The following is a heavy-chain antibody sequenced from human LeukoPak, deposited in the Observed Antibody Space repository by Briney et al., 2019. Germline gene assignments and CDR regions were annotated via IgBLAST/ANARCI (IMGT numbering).Heavy chain of an antibody. Sequence: PGRSLILSCTASGFTFVDYAMSWIRQAPGKGLEWVGFIRSKAYGEAADYAASVKGRFTISRDDSKAIAYLQMNSLKTEDTAVYHCTRDRGAYNLYDYWGQGTLVTVSS. V-gene: IGHV3-49*03. CDR2: IRSKAYGEAA. D-gene: IGHD1-1*01. J-gene: IGHJ4*02. CDR3: TRDRGAYNLYDY. CDR1: GFTFVDYA.